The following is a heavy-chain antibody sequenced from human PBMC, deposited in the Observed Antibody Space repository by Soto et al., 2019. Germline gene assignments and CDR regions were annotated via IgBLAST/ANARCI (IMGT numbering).Heavy chain of an antibody. Sequence: EEQLVESGGGLVQPGGSLRLSCAASGFTFSTYWMHWVRQAPGKGLVWVSRINSDGTTTTYTGSVKGRFTISRDNAKNTLYLQMNSRRAEDTAVYYCARAGEGFDYWGQGSLFTVSS. CDR1: GFTFSTYW. D-gene: IGHD7-27*01. V-gene: IGHV3-74*01. CDR3: ARAGEGFDY. CDR2: INSDGTTT. J-gene: IGHJ4*02.